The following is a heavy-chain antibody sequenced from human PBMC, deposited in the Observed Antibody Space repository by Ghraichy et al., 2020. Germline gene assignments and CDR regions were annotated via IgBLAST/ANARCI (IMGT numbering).Heavy chain of an antibody. CDR2: IYYSGST. V-gene: IGHV4-39*01. CDR3: ARHSSIGRLIGGAWFDP. J-gene: IGHJ5*02. Sequence: SETLSLTCTVSGSSISSSSYYWGCIRQPPGKEREWIGSIYYSGSTYSNPFLKRRVTITVDASKNQYSLKLSSVPAADTAVYYCARHSSIGRLIGGAWFDPWGQGTLVTVSS. CDR1: GSSISSSSYY. D-gene: IGHD3-16*01.